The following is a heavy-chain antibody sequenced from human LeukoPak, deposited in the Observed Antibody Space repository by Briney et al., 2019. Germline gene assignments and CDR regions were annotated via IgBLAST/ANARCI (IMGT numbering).Heavy chain of an antibody. V-gene: IGHV4-4*07. J-gene: IGHJ5*02. CDR3: ARDWGYCSSTSCYGNWFDP. Sequence: SETLSLTCTVSGGSISSYYWSWIRQPAGKELEWIGRIYTSGSTNYNPSLKSRVTMSVDTSKNQFSLKLSSVTAADTAVYYCARDWGYCSSTSCYGNWFDPWGQGTLVTVSS. D-gene: IGHD2-2*01. CDR2: IYTSGST. CDR1: GGSISSYY.